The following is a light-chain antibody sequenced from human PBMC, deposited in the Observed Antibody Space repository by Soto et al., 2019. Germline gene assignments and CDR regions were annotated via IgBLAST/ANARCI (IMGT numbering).Light chain of an antibody. V-gene: IGKV3-20*01. Sequence: EIVLTQSPGTLSLSPGERATLSCRASHSVSSSYLAWYQQKPGQAPRLLIYGASSRATGIPDRFSGSGSGTDFTLTISTLEPEDCAVYYCQQYGSSPPITFGQGTRLEIK. CDR2: GAS. J-gene: IGKJ5*01. CDR3: QQYGSSPPIT. CDR1: HSVSSSY.